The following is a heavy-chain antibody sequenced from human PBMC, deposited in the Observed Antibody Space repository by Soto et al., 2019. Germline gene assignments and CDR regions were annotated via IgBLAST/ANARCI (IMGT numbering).Heavy chain of an antibody. CDR2: IWYDGSNK. D-gene: IGHD6-19*01. Sequence: QVQLVESGGGVVQPGRSLRLSCAASGFTFSSYGMHWVRQAPGKGLEWVAVIWYDGSNKYYADSVKGRFTISRDNSKNTLYLQMNRLRAEDTAVYYCARGPMKWLGYYYYYGMDVWGQGTTVTVSS. J-gene: IGHJ6*02. CDR3: ARGPMKWLGYYYYYGMDV. CDR1: GFTFSSYG. V-gene: IGHV3-33*01.